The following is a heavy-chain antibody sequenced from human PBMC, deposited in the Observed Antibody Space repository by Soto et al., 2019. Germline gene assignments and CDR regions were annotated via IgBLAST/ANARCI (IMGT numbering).Heavy chain of an antibody. J-gene: IGHJ4*01. D-gene: IGHD3-3*01. CDR3: VRDVIGFWSGYYTGCFDY. CDR1: GFTFSRYW. Sequence: PGGSLRLSCAASGFTFSRYWMSWVRQAPGKGLEWVANIKQDGSEESYVDSVRGRFTVSRDNAKNSLYLQMNSLGAEDTAVYYCVRDVIGFWSGYYTGCFDYWGQGILVTVSS. V-gene: IGHV3-7*01. CDR2: IKQDGSEE.